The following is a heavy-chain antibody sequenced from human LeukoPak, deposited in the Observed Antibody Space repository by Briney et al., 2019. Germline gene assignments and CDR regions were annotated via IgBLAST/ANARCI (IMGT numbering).Heavy chain of an antibody. D-gene: IGHD7-27*01. CDR3: ATSLGPLTEY. Sequence: GGSLRLSCTASGFAFSSNWMHWVRQTPGKGLVWVSRINSGGSGTSYADSVEGRFTISRDNAKNTLYLQMNSLRAEDTAVYYCATSLGPLTEYWGQGTLVTVSS. CDR1: GFAFSSNW. CDR2: INSGGSGT. V-gene: IGHV3-74*01. J-gene: IGHJ4*02.